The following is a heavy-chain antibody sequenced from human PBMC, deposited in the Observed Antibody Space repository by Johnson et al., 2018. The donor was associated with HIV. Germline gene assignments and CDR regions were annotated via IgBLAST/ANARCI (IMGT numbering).Heavy chain of an antibody. J-gene: IGHJ3*02. CDR1: GFTFSDHY. CDR3: ARVGYHDAFDI. Sequence: VQLVESGGGLIQPGGSLRLSCAASGFTFSDHYMSWVRQAPGKGLEWVSAIGTAGDTYYPGSVKGRFTISRENAKNSLYLQMNSLRAGDTAVYYCARVGYHDAFDIWGQGTMVTVSS. V-gene: IGHV3-13*01. D-gene: IGHD3-16*02. CDR2: IGTAGDT.